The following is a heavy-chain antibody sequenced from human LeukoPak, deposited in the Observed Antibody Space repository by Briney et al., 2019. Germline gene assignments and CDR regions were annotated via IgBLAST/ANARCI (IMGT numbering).Heavy chain of an antibody. CDR1: GASITSYY. CDR2: ICYSGST. Sequence: PSETLSLTCAVSGASITSYYWSWIRQPPGKGLEWIGYICYSGSTKYNPSLKSRVTMSVDTSKNEFSLKLSSVTTADTAVYYCATRRIAVAAPFDYWGQGTLATVSS. V-gene: IGHV4-59*01. J-gene: IGHJ4*02. CDR3: ATRRIAVAAPFDY. D-gene: IGHD6-19*01.